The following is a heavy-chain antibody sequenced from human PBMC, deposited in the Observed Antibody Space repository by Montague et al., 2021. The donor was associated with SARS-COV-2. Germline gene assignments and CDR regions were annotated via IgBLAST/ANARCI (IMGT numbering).Heavy chain of an antibody. V-gene: IGHV3-23*01. Sequence: SLRLSCAASGFTFSSYAMSWVRQAPGKGLEWVSAISCSGGSTYYADSVKGRFTISRDNSKNTLYLQMNSLRAEDTAVYYCAKGRTVVATISPFDYWGQGTLVTVSS. CDR2: ISCSGGST. CDR1: GFTFSSYA. CDR3: AKGRTVVATISPFDY. J-gene: IGHJ4*02. D-gene: IGHD5-12*01.